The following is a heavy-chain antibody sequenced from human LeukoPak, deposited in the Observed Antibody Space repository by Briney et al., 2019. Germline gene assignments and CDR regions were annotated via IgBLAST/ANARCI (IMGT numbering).Heavy chain of an antibody. CDR2: INSDGSST. CDR1: GFTFSSYW. J-gene: IGHJ4*02. Sequence: GGSLRLSCAASGFTFSSYWMHWVRHAPGKGLVWVSRINSDGSSTSYADSVKGRFTISRDNAKNTLYLQMNSLRAEDTAVYYCARVQIIVGASNGLDYWGQGTLVTVSS. D-gene: IGHD1-26*01. CDR3: ARVQIIVGASNGLDY. V-gene: IGHV3-74*01.